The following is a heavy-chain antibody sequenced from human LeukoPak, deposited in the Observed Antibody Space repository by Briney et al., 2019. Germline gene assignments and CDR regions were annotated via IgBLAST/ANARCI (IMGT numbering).Heavy chain of an antibody. CDR3: ARDKSDDYVWGSYRQNWFDP. J-gene: IGHJ5*02. Sequence: GGSLRLSCAASGSTFSDYYMSWIRQAPGKGLEWVSYISSSGSTIYYADSVKGRFTISRDNAKNSLYLQMNSLRAEDTALYYCARDKSDDYVWGSYRQNWFDPWGQGTLVTVSS. CDR1: GSTFSDYY. CDR2: ISSSGSTI. V-gene: IGHV3-11*01. D-gene: IGHD3-16*02.